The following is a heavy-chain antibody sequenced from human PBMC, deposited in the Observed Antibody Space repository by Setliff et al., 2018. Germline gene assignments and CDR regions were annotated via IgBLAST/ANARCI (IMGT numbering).Heavy chain of an antibody. Sequence: SETLSLTCTVSGESIRSNNWWNWVRQPPGKGLEWIGDIYQSGTTNYNPALKSRVTISADTSKNQFSLKLKSVTAADTAVYYCARAPGRNIRGDYWGQGALVTVSS. CDR2: IYQSGTT. D-gene: IGHD3-10*01. J-gene: IGHJ4*02. CDR3: ARAPGRNIRGDY. CDR1: GESIRSNNW. V-gene: IGHV4-4*02.